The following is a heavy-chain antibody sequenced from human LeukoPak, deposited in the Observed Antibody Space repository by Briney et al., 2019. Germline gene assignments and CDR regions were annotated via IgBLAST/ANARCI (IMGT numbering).Heavy chain of an antibody. V-gene: IGHV3-9*01. CDR2: ISWNSGSI. Sequence: GRSLRLSCAASGFTFDDYAMHWVRQAPGKGLEWVSGISWNSGSIGYADSVKGRFTISRDNAKNSLYLQMNSLRAEDTALYYCAKDISGSYSSIDYWGQGTLVTVSS. CDR3: AKDISGSYSSIDY. D-gene: IGHD1-26*01. J-gene: IGHJ4*02. CDR1: GFTFDDYA.